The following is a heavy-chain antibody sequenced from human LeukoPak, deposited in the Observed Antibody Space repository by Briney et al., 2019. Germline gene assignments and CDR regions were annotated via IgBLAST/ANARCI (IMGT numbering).Heavy chain of an antibody. CDR2: ISNDGTNK. V-gene: IGHV3-30*03. J-gene: IGHJ5*02. CDR1: GFTFSTYG. CDR3: ARGDIIVRVTATTWFDP. D-gene: IGHD2-15*01. Sequence: PGGSLRLSCAASGFTFSTYGMHWVRQAPGKGLEWLAVISNDGTNKYYGDSVKGRFTISRDNSENTLYLQMNSLTVEDTAIYYCARGDIIVRVTATTWFDPWGQGTLVTISS.